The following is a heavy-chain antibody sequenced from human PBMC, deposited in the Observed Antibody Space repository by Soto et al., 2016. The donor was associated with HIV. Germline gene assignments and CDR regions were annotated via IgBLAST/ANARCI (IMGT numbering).Heavy chain of an antibody. CDR1: GFNFSSYW. CDR3: ARDRSFWSGSLYY. J-gene: IGHJ4*02. V-gene: IGHV3-74*01. CDR2: INSDGSNT. D-gene: IGHD3-3*01. Sequence: EVQLVESGGGLVQPGGSLRLSCAASGFNFSSYWMHWVRQAPGKGLMWVSRINSDGSNTRYADSVKGRFTISRDNVKNTLYLQMNSLRADDTAVYYCARDRSFWSGSLYYWGQGTLVTVSS.